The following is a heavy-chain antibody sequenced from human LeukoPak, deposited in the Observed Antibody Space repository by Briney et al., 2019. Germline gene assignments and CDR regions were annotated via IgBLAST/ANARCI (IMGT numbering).Heavy chain of an antibody. Sequence: NPGGSLRLSCAASGFTFSSYSMNWVRQAPGKGLEWVSSISSSSSYIYYADSVKGRFTISRGNAKNSLYLQMNSLRAEDTAVYYCARSRIPGSYHAEYFQHWGQGTLVTVSS. CDR1: GFTFSSYS. CDR2: ISSSSSYI. CDR3: ARSRIPGSYHAEYFQH. D-gene: IGHD3-16*01. V-gene: IGHV3-21*01. J-gene: IGHJ1*01.